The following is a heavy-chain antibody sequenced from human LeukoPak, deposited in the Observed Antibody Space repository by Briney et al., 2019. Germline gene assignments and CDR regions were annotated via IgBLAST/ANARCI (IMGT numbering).Heavy chain of an antibody. Sequence: PGGSLRLSCAASGFTFSSYAMSWVRQAPRTRLEWVSAISGSAGNTYYGDSVKGRFTISRDNSKITLYLQMNSLRAEDTAVYYCAKGGGYYYDSSGHWDYWGQGTLVTVSS. CDR2: ISGSAGNT. J-gene: IGHJ4*02. D-gene: IGHD3-22*01. CDR1: GFTFSSYA. CDR3: AKGGGYYYDSSGHWDY. V-gene: IGHV3-23*01.